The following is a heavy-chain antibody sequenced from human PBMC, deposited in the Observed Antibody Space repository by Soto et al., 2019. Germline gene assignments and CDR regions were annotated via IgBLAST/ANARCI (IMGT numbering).Heavy chain of an antibody. D-gene: IGHD2-15*01. V-gene: IGHV3-23*01. J-gene: IGHJ4*02. CDR1: GFTFSSYA. CDR3: AKDRAVVVVAAIWLDY. Sequence: PGGSLRLSCAASGFTFSSYAMSWVRQAPGKGLEWVSAISGSGGSTYYADSVKGRFTISRDNSKNTLYLQMNSLRAEDTAVYYCAKDRAVVVVAAIWLDYWGQGTLVTVSS. CDR2: ISGSGGST.